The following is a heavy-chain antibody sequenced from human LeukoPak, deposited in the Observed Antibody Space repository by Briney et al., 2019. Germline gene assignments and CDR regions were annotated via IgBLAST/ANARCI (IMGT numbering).Heavy chain of an antibody. J-gene: IGHJ3*02. D-gene: IGHD3-10*01. CDR2: IRYDGSNK. Sequence: GGSLRLSCAASGFTFSSYGMHWVRQAPGKGLEWVAFIRYDGSNKYYADSVKGRFTISRDNSKNTLYLQMNSLRAEDTAVYYCAKRRGSGTPTGAFDIWGQGTMVTVSS. CDR3: AKRRGSGTPTGAFDI. CDR1: GFTFSSYG. V-gene: IGHV3-30*02.